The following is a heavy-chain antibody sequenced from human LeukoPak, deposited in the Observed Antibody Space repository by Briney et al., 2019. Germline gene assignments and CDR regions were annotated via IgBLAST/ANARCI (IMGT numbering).Heavy chain of an antibody. CDR1: GFTFSSYA. D-gene: IGHD2-8*02. CDR3: ATYRQVLLPFES. V-gene: IGHV3-23*01. J-gene: IGHJ4*02. Sequence: PGGTLRLSCAASGFTFSSYALSWVRQAPGKGLEWVSAISGSGASTHYADSVKGRFTISRDNSKNTLYLQVNSLRAEDTAVYYCATYRQVLLPFESWGQGTLVTVSS. CDR2: ISGSGAST.